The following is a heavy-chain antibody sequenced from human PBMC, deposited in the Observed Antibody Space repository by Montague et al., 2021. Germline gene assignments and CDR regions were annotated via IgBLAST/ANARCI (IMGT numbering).Heavy chain of an antibody. J-gene: IGHJ5*02. CDR3: AKQDYFVSGTSYKGFDP. CDR2: MFCGGAT. CDR1: SGSFFHAH. Sequence: SETLSLTRAVYSGSFFHAHWSWVRQPPGKGLEWLGSMFCGGATSNNPSLKSRVTMSIDTSTNQFSLKLSFVTAADTAVYYCAKQDYFVSGTSYKGFDPWGQGILVTVSS. D-gene: IGHD3-10*01. V-gene: IGHV4-34*11.